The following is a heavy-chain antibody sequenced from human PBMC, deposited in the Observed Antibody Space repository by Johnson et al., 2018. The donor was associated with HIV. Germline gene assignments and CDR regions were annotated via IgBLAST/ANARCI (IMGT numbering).Heavy chain of an antibody. CDR3: AREYSSLSQGAFDI. J-gene: IGHJ3*02. Sequence: EMQLVESGGGLVQPGGSLRLSCAASGFTFSSYWLSWVRQAPGKGLEWVANIKQDGSEKYYVDSVKGRFTISRDNAKNSLYMQMNSLRAEDTAVYYCAREYSSLSQGAFDIWGQGTMVTVSS. CDR2: IKQDGSEK. V-gene: IGHV3-7*04. D-gene: IGHD6-6*01. CDR1: GFTFSSYW.